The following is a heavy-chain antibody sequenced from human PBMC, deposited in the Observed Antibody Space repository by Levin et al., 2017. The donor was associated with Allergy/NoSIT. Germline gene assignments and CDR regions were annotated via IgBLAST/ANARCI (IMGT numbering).Heavy chain of an antibody. Sequence: PSETLSLFCTVSGGSVSSGSFSWGWIRQPPGKGLEWIGDISYSGSTSYNPSLKSRVTISADTSKNQVSLKLKSVTVADTAVYYCARDPGYSSGWSYDYQYNMDVWGQGTTVTVSS. CDR1: GGSVSSGSFS. D-gene: IGHD6-19*01. CDR2: ISYSGST. V-gene: IGHV4-61*01. J-gene: IGHJ6*02. CDR3: ARDPGYSSGWSYDYQYNMDV.